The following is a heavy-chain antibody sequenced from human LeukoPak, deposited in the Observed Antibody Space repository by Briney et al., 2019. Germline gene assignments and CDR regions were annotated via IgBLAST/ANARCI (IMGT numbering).Heavy chain of an antibody. Sequence: QPGGSLRLSCAASGFTFSSYEMTWVRQAPGKGLEWVSYISSSGSTIYYADSVKGRFTISRDNAKNSLYLQMNSLRAEDTAVYYCMRCTFVLHKRCSAFDVWGQGTMVTVSA. V-gene: IGHV3-48*03. CDR3: MRCTFVLHKRCSAFDV. J-gene: IGHJ3*01. D-gene: IGHD1-1*01. CDR1: GFTFSSYE. CDR2: ISSSGSTI.